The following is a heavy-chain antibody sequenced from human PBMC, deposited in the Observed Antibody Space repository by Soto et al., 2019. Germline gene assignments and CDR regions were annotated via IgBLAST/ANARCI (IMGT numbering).Heavy chain of an antibody. CDR3: ARHGHHSESHPPGGFDP. D-gene: IGHD3-10*01. Sequence: SETLSLTCTVSGGSISSSSYYWGWIRQPPGKGLEWIGSIYYTGSTYYTPSLKSRVTISVDTSKNQLSLKLSSVTAADTAVYYCARHGHHSESHPPGGFDPWGQGTLVTAPQ. CDR1: GGSISSSSYY. CDR2: IYYTGST. V-gene: IGHV4-39*01. J-gene: IGHJ5*02.